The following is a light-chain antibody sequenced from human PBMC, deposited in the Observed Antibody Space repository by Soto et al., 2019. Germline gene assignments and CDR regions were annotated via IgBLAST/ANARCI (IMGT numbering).Light chain of an antibody. V-gene: IGLV2-8*01. CDR2: EVT. J-gene: IGLJ2*01. CDR1: SNNY. Sequence: QSALTQPPSASGSLGQSVTISCTGFSNNYVSWYQQHPGKAPKLMIYEVTKRPSGVPDRFSGSKSGDTASPTVSGLQAEDEADYYCNSYAGNNNVLFGGGTKVTVL. CDR3: NSYAGNNNVL.